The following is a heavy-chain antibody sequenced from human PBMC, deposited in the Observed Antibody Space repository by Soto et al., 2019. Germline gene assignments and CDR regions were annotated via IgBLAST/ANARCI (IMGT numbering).Heavy chain of an antibody. V-gene: IGHV3-23*01. J-gene: IGHJ2*01. CDR1: GFSFSGYA. Sequence: EVQLLDSGGGLVQPGGSLRLSCAASGFSFSGYALPWVRQAPGKGLEWVSGIRGGNTYYADSVKGRFTISRDSSRNTLYLQMNSLRVEDTAVYYCAKCGVDAQWYFDLWGRGTLVTVSS. CDR2: IRGGNT. D-gene: IGHD2-8*01. CDR3: AKCGVDAQWYFDL.